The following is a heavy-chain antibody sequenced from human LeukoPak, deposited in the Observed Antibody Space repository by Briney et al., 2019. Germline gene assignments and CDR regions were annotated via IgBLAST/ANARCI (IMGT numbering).Heavy chain of an antibody. D-gene: IGHD3-22*01. CDR3: ARGPYYDSSGGTFDY. V-gene: IGHV3-48*03. Sequence: GSLRLSCAASGFTFSSYEMNWVRQAPGKGLEWVSYISSSGSTIYYADSVKGRFTISRDNSKNTLYLQMNSLRAEDTAVYYCARGPYYDSSGGTFDYWGQGTLVTVSS. CDR2: ISSSGSTI. J-gene: IGHJ4*02. CDR1: GFTFSSYE.